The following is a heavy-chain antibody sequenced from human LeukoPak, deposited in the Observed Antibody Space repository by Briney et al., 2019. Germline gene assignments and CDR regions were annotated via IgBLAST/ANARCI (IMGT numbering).Heavy chain of an antibody. J-gene: IGHJ4*02. CDR1: GFTVSSNY. CDR2: IYSGGST. D-gene: IGHD3-10*01. V-gene: IGHV3-53*01. Sequence: GGSLRLSCAASGFTVSSNYMSWVRQAPGKGLEWVSVIYSGGSTYYADSVKGRFTISRDNSRNTLYLQMNSLRAEDTAVYYCARAPTPYGSGSYSYWGQGTLVTVSS. CDR3: ARAPTPYGSGSYSY.